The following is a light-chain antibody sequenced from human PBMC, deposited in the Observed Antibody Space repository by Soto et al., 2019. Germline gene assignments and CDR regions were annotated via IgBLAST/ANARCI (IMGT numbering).Light chain of an antibody. J-gene: IGLJ2*01. Sequence: QSALTQPASVSGSPGQSITISCTGTSGDVGGYNYVSWYQQHPGKAPKLMICDVTNRPSGVPNRFSASKSGNTASLTISGLQAEDEADYYCSSFTSSTTVVFGGGTKLTVL. CDR2: DVT. V-gene: IGLV2-14*03. CDR3: SSFTSSTTVV. CDR1: SGDVGGYNY.